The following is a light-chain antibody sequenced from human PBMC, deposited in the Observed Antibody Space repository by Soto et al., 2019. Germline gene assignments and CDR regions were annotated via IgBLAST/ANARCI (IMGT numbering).Light chain of an antibody. V-gene: IGKV3-20*01. CDR1: QSVSSY. J-gene: IGKJ4*01. CDR3: QQYGSSPLT. CDR2: DAS. Sequence: EIVLTQSPATLSLSPGERATLSCRASQSVSSYLAWYQQKPGQAPRLLIYDASSRATGIPDRFSGSGSGTDFTLTISRLEPEDFAVYYCQQYGSSPLTFGGGTQVDI.